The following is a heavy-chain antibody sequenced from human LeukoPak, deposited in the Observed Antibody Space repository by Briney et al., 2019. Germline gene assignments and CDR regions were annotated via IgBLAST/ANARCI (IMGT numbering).Heavy chain of an antibody. Sequence: SQTLSLTCAISGDSLSSNNAAWNWIRQSPSRGLQWLGRTYFRSKWYTDYAVSLKSRITLTPDASKNQFSLQLNSVTPEDTAVYYCARDRHFPNYFDDGGQGTLVTVSS. CDR1: GDSLSSNNAA. D-gene: IGHD2/OR15-2a*01. CDR3: ARDRHFPNYFDD. CDR2: TYFRSKWYT. J-gene: IGHJ4*02. V-gene: IGHV6-1*01.